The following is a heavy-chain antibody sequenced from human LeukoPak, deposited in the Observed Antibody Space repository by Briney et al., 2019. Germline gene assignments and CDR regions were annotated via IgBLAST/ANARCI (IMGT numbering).Heavy chain of an antibody. J-gene: IGHJ6*02. Sequence: ASVKVSCKASGYTFTGYYMHWVRQAPGQGLEWMGWINPNSGGTNYAQKFQGRVTMTRDTSISTAYMDLSSLRSDDTAVYYCARDRSVRLRSYYNYGLDVWGQGTTVTVSS. D-gene: IGHD5/OR15-5a*01. CDR1: GYTFTGYY. CDR2: INPNSGGT. V-gene: IGHV1-2*02. CDR3: ARDRSVRLRSYYNYGLDV.